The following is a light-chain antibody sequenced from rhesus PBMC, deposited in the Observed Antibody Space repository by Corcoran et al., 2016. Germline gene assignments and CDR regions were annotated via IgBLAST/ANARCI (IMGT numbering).Light chain of an antibody. Sequence: SYGLTQPPSVSVSPGQTARITCGGDRIESDLVNWYQLKPPQAPVLVMYYDRERPSGIPERHSGSKSGNTATLTISGVEAGDEADYFCQLWDTSGGHPYIFGAGTRLTVL. CDR1: RIESDL. V-gene: IGLV3-44*01. CDR3: QLWDTSGGHPYI. J-gene: IGLJ1*01. CDR2: YDR.